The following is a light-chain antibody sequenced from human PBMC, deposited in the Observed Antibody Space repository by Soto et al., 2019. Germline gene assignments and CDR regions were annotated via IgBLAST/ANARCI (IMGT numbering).Light chain of an antibody. V-gene: IGKV1-39*01. CDR1: QSISSS. J-gene: IGKJ1*01. CDR2: TAS. CDR3: QQSYSTLWT. Sequence: DIQMTQSPSSLSASVGDRVAITCRASQSISSSLNWYQQKPGKAPKLLISTASALQSGVPSRFSGSGSGTDFSLTISSLQPEDFATYYCQQSYSTLWTFGQGTKGDI.